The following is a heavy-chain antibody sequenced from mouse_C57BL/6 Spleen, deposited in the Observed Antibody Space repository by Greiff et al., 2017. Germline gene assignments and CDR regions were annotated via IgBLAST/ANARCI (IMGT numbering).Heavy chain of an antibody. CDR1: GYTFTDYE. V-gene: IGHV1-15*01. CDR3: TKGGSSYRYFDV. D-gene: IGHD1-1*01. Sequence: QVQLQQSGAELVRPGASVTLSCKASGYTFTDYEMHWVKQTPVHGLEWIGAIDPETGGTAYNQKFKGKAILTADKSSSTAYMELRSLTSEDSAVYYCTKGGSSYRYFDVWGTGTTVTVSA. CDR2: IDPETGGT. J-gene: IGHJ1*03.